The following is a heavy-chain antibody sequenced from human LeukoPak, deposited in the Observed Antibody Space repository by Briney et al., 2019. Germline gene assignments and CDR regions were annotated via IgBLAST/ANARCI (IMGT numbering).Heavy chain of an antibody. J-gene: IGHJ3*02. D-gene: IGHD3-10*01. CDR2: IYYSGST. V-gene: IGHV4-59*01. Sequence: SETLSLTCTVSGGSISSYYWSWIRQPPGKGLEWIGYIYYSGSTNYNPSLKSRVTISVDTSKNQFSLKLSSVTAAGTAVYYCARKLWFGESLDAFDIWGQGTMVTVSS. CDR3: ARKLWFGESLDAFDI. CDR1: GGSISSYY.